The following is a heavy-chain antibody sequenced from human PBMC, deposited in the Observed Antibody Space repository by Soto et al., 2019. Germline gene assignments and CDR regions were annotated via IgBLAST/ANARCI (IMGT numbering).Heavy chain of an antibody. Sequence: EVQLVESGGGLVQPGVSLTLSCAASGFTFSSYWMHWVRQAPGKGLVWVSRINSDASSTSYADSVKGRFTISRDNAKNTLYLQMNSLRAEDTAVSYCVRARIAMAGTDWGQGTLVTVSA. CDR3: VRARIAMAGTD. V-gene: IGHV3-74*01. CDR1: GFTFSSYW. D-gene: IGHD6-19*01. CDR2: INSDASST. J-gene: IGHJ4*02.